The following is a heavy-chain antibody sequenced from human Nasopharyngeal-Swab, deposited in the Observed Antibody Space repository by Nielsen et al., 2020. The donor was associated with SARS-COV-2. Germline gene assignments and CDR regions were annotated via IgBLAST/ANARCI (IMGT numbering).Heavy chain of an antibody. J-gene: IGHJ4*02. V-gene: IGHV3-7*01. Sequence: GESLKISCAASGFTFSNYWVSWVRQAPGKGLEWVANIKQDGSEKYYLDSVRGRFTISRDNAKNSLFLQMNSLRAEDTAVYYCASHLSYYDRSGYFSEGFDYWGQGTLVTVSS. CDR2: IKQDGSEK. D-gene: IGHD3-22*01. CDR1: GFTFSNYW. CDR3: ASHLSYYDRSGYFSEGFDY.